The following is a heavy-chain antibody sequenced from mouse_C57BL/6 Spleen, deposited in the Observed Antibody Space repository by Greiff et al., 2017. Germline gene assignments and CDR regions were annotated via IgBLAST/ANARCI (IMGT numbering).Heavy chain of an antibody. Sequence: QVQLQQPGTELVKPGASVKLSCKASGYTFTSYWMHWVKQRPGQGLEWIGNINPSNGGTNYNEKFKSKATLTVDKSSSTAYMQLSSLTSEDSAVYECATFRLRGAIGDAMDYWGQGTSVTVSA. CDR2: INPSNGGT. D-gene: IGHD2-4*01. CDR3: ATFRLRGAIGDAMDY. CDR1: GYTFTSYW. J-gene: IGHJ4*01. V-gene: IGHV1-53*01.